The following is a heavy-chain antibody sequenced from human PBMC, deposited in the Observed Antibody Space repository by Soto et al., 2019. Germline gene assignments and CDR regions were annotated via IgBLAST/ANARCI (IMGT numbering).Heavy chain of an antibody. Sequence: PGGSLRFSCAASGFTFSSYAMSWVRQAPGKGLEWVSAISGSGGSTYYADSVKGRFTISRDNSKNTLYLQMNSLRAEDTAVYYCAKDLAGDSSSWYLGYYFDYWGQGTLVTVSS. CDR3: AKDLAGDSSSWYLGYYFDY. CDR1: GFTFSSYA. D-gene: IGHD6-13*01. CDR2: ISGSGGST. V-gene: IGHV3-23*01. J-gene: IGHJ4*02.